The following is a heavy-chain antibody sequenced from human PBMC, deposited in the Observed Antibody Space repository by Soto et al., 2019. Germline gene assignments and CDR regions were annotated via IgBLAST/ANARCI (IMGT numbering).Heavy chain of an antibody. CDR2: IYYSGST. J-gene: IGHJ5*02. Sequence: SETLSLTCAVSGGSISSGGYYWSWIRQPPGKGLEWIGYIYYSGSTNYNPSLKSRVTISVDTSKNQFSLKLSSVTAADTAVYYCAREGGNLNWFDPWGQGTLVTVSS. D-gene: IGHD1-26*01. CDR3: AREGGNLNWFDP. V-gene: IGHV4-61*08. CDR1: GGSISSGGYY.